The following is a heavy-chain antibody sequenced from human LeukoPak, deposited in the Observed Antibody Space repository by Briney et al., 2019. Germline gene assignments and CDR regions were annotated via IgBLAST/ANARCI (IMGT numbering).Heavy chain of an antibody. D-gene: IGHD6-13*01. V-gene: IGHV3-21*01. J-gene: IGHJ3*02. CDR3: ATLGQQLVEGDDAFDI. CDR1: GFTFSSYS. CDR2: ISSSSSYI. Sequence: GGSLRLSCAASGFTFSSYSMNWVRQAPGKGLEGVSSISSSSSYIYYADSVKGRFTISRDNAKNSLYLQMNSLRAEDTAVYYCATLGQQLVEGDDAFDIWGQGTMVTVSS.